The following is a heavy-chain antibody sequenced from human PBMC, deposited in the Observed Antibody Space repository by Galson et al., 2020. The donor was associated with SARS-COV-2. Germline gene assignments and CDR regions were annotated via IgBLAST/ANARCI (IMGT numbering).Heavy chain of an antibody. Sequence: ETLSLTCAASGFTFSSYWMHWVRQAPGKGLVWVSRIYSEGSSTDYADSVKGRFTISGDNAKNTLYLQMNSLRAEDTAVYYCARGDMRNDYFDYWGQGTLVTVSS. CDR3: ARGDMRNDYFDY. D-gene: IGHD3-16*01. CDR2: IYSEGSST. J-gene: IGHJ4*02. CDR1: GFTFSSYW. V-gene: IGHV3-74*01.